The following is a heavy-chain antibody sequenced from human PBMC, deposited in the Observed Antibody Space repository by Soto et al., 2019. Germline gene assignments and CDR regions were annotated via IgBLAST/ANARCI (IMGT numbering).Heavy chain of an antibody. CDR1: GFTFSSYS. CDR3: AREGYCSGGSCYDYYYGMDV. V-gene: IGHV3-21*01. CDR2: ISSSSSYI. J-gene: IGHJ6*02. Sequence: EVQLVESGGGLVKPGGSLRLSCAASGFTFSSYSMNWVRQAPGKGLEWVSSISSSSSYIYYADSVKGRFTISRDNAKNSLYLQMDILRAEDTAVYYCAREGYCSGGSCYDYYYGMDVWGQGTTVTVSS. D-gene: IGHD2-15*01.